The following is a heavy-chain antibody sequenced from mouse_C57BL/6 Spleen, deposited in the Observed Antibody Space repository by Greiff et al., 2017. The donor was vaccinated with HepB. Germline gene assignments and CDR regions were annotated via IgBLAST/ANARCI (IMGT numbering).Heavy chain of an antibody. V-gene: IGHV5-6*01. CDR1: GFTFSSYG. D-gene: IGHD2-12*01. J-gene: IGHJ2*01. CDR3: ARHLGYDNFDY. Sequence: EVQVVESGGDLVKPGGSLKLSCAASGFTFSSYGMSWVRQTPDKRLEWVATISSGGSYTYYPDSVKGRFTISRDNAKNTLYLQMSSLKSEDTAMYYCARHLGYDNFDYWGQGTTLTVSS. CDR2: ISSGGSYT.